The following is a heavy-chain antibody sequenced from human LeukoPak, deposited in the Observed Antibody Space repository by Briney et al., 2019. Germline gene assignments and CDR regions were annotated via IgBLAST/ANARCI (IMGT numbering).Heavy chain of an antibody. CDR2: IIPIFGIA. Sequence: GASVKVSCKASGGTFSSYAISWVRQAPGQGLEWMGRIIPIFGIANYAQKFQGRVTITADKSTSTAYMELSSLRSEDTAVYYCARDFTGALRFDYWGQGTLVTVSS. V-gene: IGHV1-69*04. CDR3: ARDFTGALRFDY. D-gene: IGHD3-10*01. CDR1: GGTFSSYA. J-gene: IGHJ4*02.